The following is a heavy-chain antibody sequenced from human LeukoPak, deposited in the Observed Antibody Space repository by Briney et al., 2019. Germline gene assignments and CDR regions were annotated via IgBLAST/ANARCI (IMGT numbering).Heavy chain of an antibody. J-gene: IGHJ4*02. D-gene: IGHD3-22*01. CDR2: TNWNGGST. CDR1: GFTFDDYG. CDR3: ARGTEVYYDSSSYYSY. V-gene: IGHV3-20*04. Sequence: GGSLRLSCVASGFTFDDYGMGWVRQVPGKGLEWVSGTNWNGGSTVYADSVKGRFTISRDNAKNSLYLQMNSLRAEDTAFYYCARGTEVYYDSSSYYSYWGQGTLVTVSS.